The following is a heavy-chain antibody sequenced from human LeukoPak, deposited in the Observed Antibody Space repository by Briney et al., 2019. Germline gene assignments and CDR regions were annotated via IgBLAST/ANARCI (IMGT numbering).Heavy chain of an antibody. V-gene: IGHV3-21*01. D-gene: IGHD6-6*01. CDR2: ISSSSSYI. J-gene: IGHJ4*02. CDR1: GFTFRIYR. Sequence: GGSLRLSCAASGFTFRIYRMTWVRQAPGRGLEWVSSISSSSSYIYYADSVKGRFTIYRDNAKNSLYLQMNSLRAEDTAVYYCARDREQLVSVYWGQGTLVTVSS. CDR3: ARDREQLVSVY.